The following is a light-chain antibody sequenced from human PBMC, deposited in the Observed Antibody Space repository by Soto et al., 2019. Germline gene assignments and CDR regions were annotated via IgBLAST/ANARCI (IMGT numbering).Light chain of an antibody. CDR3: CSYAGSSTWV. Sequence: QSALTQPASVSGSPGQSITISCTGTSSDVGSYNLVSWYQQHPGKAPKLMIYEGSKRTSGVSNRFSGSKSGNTASLTISGIQAEDEADYYCCSYAGSSTWVLGGGTKLTVL. CDR2: EGS. CDR1: SSDVGSYNL. J-gene: IGLJ3*02. V-gene: IGLV2-23*01.